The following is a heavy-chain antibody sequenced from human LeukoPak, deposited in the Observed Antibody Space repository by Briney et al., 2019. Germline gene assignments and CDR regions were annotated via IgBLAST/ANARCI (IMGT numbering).Heavy chain of an antibody. CDR3: ARAHIYYYDSSGYYLYYFDY. D-gene: IGHD3-22*01. CDR1: GGSISSSSYY. Sequence: SETLSLTYTVSGGSISSSSYYWGWIRQPPGKGLEWIGSIYYSGSTYYNPSLKSRVTISVDTSKNQFSLKLSSVTAADTAVYYCARAHIYYYDSSGYYLYYFDYWGQGTLVTVSS. V-gene: IGHV4-39*07. CDR2: IYYSGST. J-gene: IGHJ4*02.